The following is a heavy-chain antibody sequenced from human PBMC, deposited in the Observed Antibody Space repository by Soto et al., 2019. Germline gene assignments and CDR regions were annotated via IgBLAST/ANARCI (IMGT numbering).Heavy chain of an antibody. V-gene: IGHV1-3*01. CDR2: INAGNGNT. J-gene: IGHJ6*02. D-gene: IGHD3-3*01. CDR3: ARHDVWSCQYTGPKRPGDHYYYYGMDV. CDR1: GYTFTSYA. Sequence: ASVKVSCKASGYTFTSYAMHWVRQAPGQRLEWMGWINAGNGNTKYSQKFQGRVTITRDTSASTAYMELSSLGSEDTALYYCARHDVWSCQYTGPKRPGDHYYYYGMDVWGQGTTVTVSS.